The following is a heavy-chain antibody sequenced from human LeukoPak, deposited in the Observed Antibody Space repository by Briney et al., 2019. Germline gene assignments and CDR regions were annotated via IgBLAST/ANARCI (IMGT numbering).Heavy chain of an antibody. D-gene: IGHD2-2*01. CDR3: ARVSYQEGVDY. CDR1: GGSINGGNYY. Sequence: SETLSLTCTVSGGSINGGNYYWTWLRQPAGEGLEWIGRISPSGSTNHNPSLTSRVTISVDTSKNQFSLKLNFVTAADTAVYYCARVSYQEGVDYWGQGTLVTVSS. V-gene: IGHV4-61*02. J-gene: IGHJ4*02. CDR2: ISPSGST.